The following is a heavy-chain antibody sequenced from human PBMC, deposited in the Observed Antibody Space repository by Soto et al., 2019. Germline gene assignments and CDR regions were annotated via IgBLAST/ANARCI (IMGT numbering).Heavy chain of an antibody. Sequence: SETLSLTCAVSGDSISSTNWWNWVRQSPGAGLEWIGEAHHDGRTNYNPSLKSRVTISLDTSNNHFSLKLTSVTAADTAIYYCARARQYCSGNSCYLDPWGQGALVTSPQ. V-gene: IGHV4-4*02. CDR3: ARARQYCSGNSCYLDP. CDR1: GDSISSTNW. CDR2: AHHDGRT. J-gene: IGHJ5*02. D-gene: IGHD2-2*01.